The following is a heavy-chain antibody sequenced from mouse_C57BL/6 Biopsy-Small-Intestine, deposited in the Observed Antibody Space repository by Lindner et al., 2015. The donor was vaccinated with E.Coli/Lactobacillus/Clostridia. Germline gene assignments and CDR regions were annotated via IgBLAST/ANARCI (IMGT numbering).Heavy chain of an antibody. Sequence: SVKVSCKTSGYTFTKYYMHWVRQAPGQGLEWMGIIYPGDGSATYAHKFQGRVTMTRDTSTSTVYMELSSLRSEDTAVYYCAIRVPKVIQDHWGQGTLVTVSS. J-gene: IGHJ4*01. V-gene: IGHV1-74*01. D-gene: IGHD2-13*01. CDR2: IYPGDGSA. CDR3: AIRVPKVIQDH. CDR1: GYTFTKYY.